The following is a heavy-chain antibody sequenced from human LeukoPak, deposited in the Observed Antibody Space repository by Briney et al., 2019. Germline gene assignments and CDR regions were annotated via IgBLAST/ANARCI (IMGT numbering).Heavy chain of an antibody. Sequence: PGGSLRLSCDASGFSFNNYAMNWVRQAPGKGLEWVSLIIGSSGSTFYADSVKGRFTISRDKSKNTLYLQMNSLRAEDTAVYYCAKGAYDYIEIAYFDYWGQGRLVTVSS. V-gene: IGHV3-23*01. CDR1: GFSFNNYA. CDR3: AKGAYDYIEIAYFDY. CDR2: IIGSSGST. D-gene: IGHD5-12*01. J-gene: IGHJ4*02.